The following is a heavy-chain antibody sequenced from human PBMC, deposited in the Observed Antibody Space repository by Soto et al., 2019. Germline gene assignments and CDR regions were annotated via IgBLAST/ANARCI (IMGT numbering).Heavy chain of an antibody. CDR2: IYYSGST. CDR1: GGSVSSGSYY. V-gene: IGHV4-61*01. J-gene: IGHJ5*02. D-gene: IGHD3-3*01. Sequence: QVQLQESGPGLVKPSETLSLTCTVSGGSVSSGSYYWSWIRQPPGKGLEWIGYIYYSGSTNYNPSLKSRVTIAVDTSKNQFSLKLSSVTAADTAVYYCARDKRITIFGVVQDRGRFDPWGQGTLVTVSS. CDR3: ARDKRITIFGVVQDRGRFDP.